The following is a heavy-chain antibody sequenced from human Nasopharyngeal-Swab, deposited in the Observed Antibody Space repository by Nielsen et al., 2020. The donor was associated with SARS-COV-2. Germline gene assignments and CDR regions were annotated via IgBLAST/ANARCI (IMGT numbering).Heavy chain of an antibody. CDR3: ATRYH. V-gene: IGHV7-4-1*02. J-gene: IGHJ5*02. Sequence: ASVKVSCKASGYNFNTYTMTWVRQAPGQGPEWMGWINTNTGNPTYTQGFTGRFVFSLDTSVNTAYLQISSLKPEDTAVYYYATRYHWGQGTLVTVSS. CDR2: INTNTGNP. CDR1: GYNFNTYT.